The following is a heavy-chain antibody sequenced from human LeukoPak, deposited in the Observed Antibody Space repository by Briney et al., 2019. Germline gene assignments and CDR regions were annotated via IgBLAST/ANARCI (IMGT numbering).Heavy chain of an antibody. V-gene: IGHV4-39*07. CDR3: ARGTPHFDL. Sequence: SETLSLTCTVSGGSVSSSGFYWGWIRQPPGKGLEWIGSIYYSGSTYYNPSLKSRVTISVDTSKNQFSLKLSSVTAADTAVYYCARGTPHFDLWGRGTLVTVSS. J-gene: IGHJ2*01. CDR1: GGSVSSSGFY. D-gene: IGHD4-23*01. CDR2: IYYSGST.